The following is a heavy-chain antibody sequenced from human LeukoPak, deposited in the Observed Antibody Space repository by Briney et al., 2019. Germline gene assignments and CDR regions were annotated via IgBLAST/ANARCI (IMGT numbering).Heavy chain of an antibody. Sequence: GGSLRLSCAASGFIFSDYVMIWVRQAPGKGLEWVSGITASGDRTYYADSVKGRFTIYRDNSKNTVYLQMNSLGAEDTAVYYCVQDWAWGAFGYWGQGTLVTVSS. CDR3: VQDWAWGAFGY. CDR1: GFIFSDYV. CDR2: ITASGDRT. D-gene: IGHD7-27*01. J-gene: IGHJ4*02. V-gene: IGHV3-23*01.